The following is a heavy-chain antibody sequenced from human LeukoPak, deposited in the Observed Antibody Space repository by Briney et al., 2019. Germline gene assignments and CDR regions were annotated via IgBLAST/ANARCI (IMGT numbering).Heavy chain of an antibody. CDR3: AKVIRGGYGMDV. D-gene: IGHD3-10*01. V-gene: IGHV3-48*02. CDR2: ISYSSSLT. CDR1: GFTFSSFG. J-gene: IGHJ6*02. Sequence: GGPLRRSCAASGFTFSSFGMKWLREAPGRGVEGVSYISYSSSLTDYADSVKGRFTISRDNAKNSLSLQLNSLRDEDTAVYFCAKVIRGGYGMDVWGQGTTVTVSS.